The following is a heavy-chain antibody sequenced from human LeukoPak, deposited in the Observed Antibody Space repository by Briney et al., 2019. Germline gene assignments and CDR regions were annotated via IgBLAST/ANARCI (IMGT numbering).Heavy chain of an antibody. D-gene: IGHD3-22*01. CDR1: GFTFSSYW. Sequence: AGGSLRLSCAASGFTFSSYWMSWVRQAPGKGLEWVANIKQDGSEKYYVDSVKGRFTISRDNAKNSLYLQMNSLRAEDTAVYYCARRNYYNSSGYYYFDYWGQGTLVTVSS. CDR3: ARRNYYNSSGYYYFDY. CDR2: IKQDGSEK. J-gene: IGHJ4*02. V-gene: IGHV3-7*01.